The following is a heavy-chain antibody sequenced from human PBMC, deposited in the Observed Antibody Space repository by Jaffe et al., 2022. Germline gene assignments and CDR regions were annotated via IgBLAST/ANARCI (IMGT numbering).Heavy chain of an antibody. CDR1: GFTFSSYA. CDR2: ISSNGGST. J-gene: IGHJ4*02. D-gene: IGHD3-22*01. CDR3: ARANSSGYSYYFDY. V-gene: IGHV3-64*01. Sequence: EVQLVESGGGLVQPGGSLRLSCAASGFTFSSYAMHWVRQAPGKGLEYVSAISSNGGSTYYANSVKGRFTISRDNSKNTLYLQMGSLRAEDMAVYYCARANSSGYSYYFDYWGQGTLVTVSS.